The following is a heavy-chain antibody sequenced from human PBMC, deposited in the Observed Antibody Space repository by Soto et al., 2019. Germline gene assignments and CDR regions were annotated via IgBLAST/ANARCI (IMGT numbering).Heavy chain of an antibody. J-gene: IGHJ5*02. CDR2: MNPNSGNT. CDR3: ARVQIAPREWFSPNWFGP. D-gene: IGHD3-3*01. V-gene: IGHV1-8*01. CDR1: AYTFTQYD. Sequence: GSVQVSFQAGAYTFTQYDIKWGREATWQGLEWMGWMNPNSGNTGYAQKFQGRVTMTRNTSIGTAYMELSSLRSEDTAVYYCARVQIAPREWFSPNWFGPWGPGTLVTVSS.